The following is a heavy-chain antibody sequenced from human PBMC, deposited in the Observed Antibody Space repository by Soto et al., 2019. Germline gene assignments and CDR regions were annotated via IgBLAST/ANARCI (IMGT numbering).Heavy chain of an antibody. CDR1: GFTFSSYA. V-gene: IGHV3-30-3*02. J-gene: IGHJ6*02. CDR2: ISYDGSNK. D-gene: IGHD6-13*01. Sequence: PGGSLRLSCAASGFTFSSYAMHWVRQAPGKGLEWVAVISYDGSNKYYADSVKGRFTISRDNSKNTLYLQMNSLRAEDTAVYYCAKHKQQLVQYYYGMDVWGQGTTVTVS. CDR3: AKHKQQLVQYYYGMDV.